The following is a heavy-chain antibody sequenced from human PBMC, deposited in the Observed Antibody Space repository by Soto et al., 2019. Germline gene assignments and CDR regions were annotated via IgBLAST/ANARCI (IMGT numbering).Heavy chain of an antibody. D-gene: IGHD2-15*01. CDR2: INNSGST. CDR1: GGSFSGYY. J-gene: IGHJ6*03. CDR3: ARGLGYCSGGSCYARQYYYYYYYMDV. V-gene: IGHV4-34*01. Sequence: PSETLSLTCAVYGGSFSGYYWSWIRQPPGKGLEWIGEINNSGSTNYNPSLKSRVTISVDTSKNQLSLKLSSVTAADTAVYYCARGLGYCSGGSCYARQYYYYYYYMDVWGKGTTVTVSS.